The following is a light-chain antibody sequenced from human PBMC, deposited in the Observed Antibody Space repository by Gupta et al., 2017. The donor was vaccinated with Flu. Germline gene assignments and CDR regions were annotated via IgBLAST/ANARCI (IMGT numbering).Light chain of an antibody. Sequence: DIQMTQSPSSLSASVGDRVTITCRASQSISSYLNWYQQKPGKAPKLLIYAASSLQSGVPSRFSGSGSGTDFTLTIRSLQPEDFATYYCQQSYSTPLGFGPGTKVDIK. V-gene: IGKV1-39*01. CDR2: AAS. J-gene: IGKJ3*01. CDR1: QSISSY. CDR3: QQSYSTPLG.